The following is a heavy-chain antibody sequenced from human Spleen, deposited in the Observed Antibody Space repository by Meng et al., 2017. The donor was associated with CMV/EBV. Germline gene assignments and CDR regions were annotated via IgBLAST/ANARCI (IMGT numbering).Heavy chain of an antibody. D-gene: IGHD3-3*01. CDR1: GGSFSGYY. CDR3: ASGGDYYDFWSGHPGHYYGMDV. CDR2: INHSGST. V-gene: IGHV4-34*01. Sequence: GSLRLSCAGYGGSFSGYYWSWIRQPPGKGLEWIGEINHSGSTNYNPSLKSRVTISVDTSKNQFSLKLSSVTAADTAVYYCASGGDYYDFWSGHPGHYYGMDVWGQGTTVTVSS. J-gene: IGHJ6*02.